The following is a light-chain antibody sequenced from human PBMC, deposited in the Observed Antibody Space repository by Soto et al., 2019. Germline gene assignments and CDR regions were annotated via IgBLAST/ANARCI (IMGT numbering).Light chain of an antibody. Sequence: DIVLTQSPGTLSLSPGERATVSCRASQTVGSSYLAWYQQKLGQAPRLLIYATSSRVTGIPDRFSGSGSGTDFTLTISRLEPEDFAVYYCQQSGPSPPLTFGGGTKVEI. CDR1: QTVGSSY. V-gene: IGKV3-20*01. CDR3: QQSGPSPPLT. CDR2: ATS. J-gene: IGKJ4*01.